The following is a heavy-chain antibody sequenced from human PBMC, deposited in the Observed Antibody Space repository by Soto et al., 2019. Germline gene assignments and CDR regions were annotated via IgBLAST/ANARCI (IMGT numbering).Heavy chain of an antibody. CDR1: GFTFGAYA. D-gene: IGHD2-21*02. Sequence: PGGSLRLSCTGSGFTFGAYALNWVRQAPGKGLEWVGFIRNKGYGGTTEYAASVRGRFTISRDDSKSIAYLQMDSLKTEDTAVYYCTRDNDFYTTFGYNAMDVWGQGTTVTVSS. J-gene: IGHJ6*02. V-gene: IGHV3-49*04. CDR2: IRNKGYGGTT. CDR3: TRDNDFYTTFGYNAMDV.